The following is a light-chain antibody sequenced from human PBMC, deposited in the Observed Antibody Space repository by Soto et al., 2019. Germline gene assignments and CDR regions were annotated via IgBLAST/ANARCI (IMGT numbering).Light chain of an antibody. V-gene: IGKV3D-20*02. CDR2: DAS. CDR1: QSVSSIY. J-gene: IGKJ1*01. Sequence: EIVLTQSPGTLSLSPGERATLSCRASQSVSSIYLGWYQQKPGQAPRLLIYDASKRATGIPARFSGSGFGTDYTLTISSLEPEDFAVYYCQQRSKWRTFGQGTKVDIK. CDR3: QQRSKWRT.